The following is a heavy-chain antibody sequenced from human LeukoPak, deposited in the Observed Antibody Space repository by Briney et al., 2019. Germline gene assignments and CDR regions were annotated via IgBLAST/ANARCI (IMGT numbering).Heavy chain of an antibody. D-gene: IGHD3-16*02. CDR1: RFTFSSYE. J-gene: IGHJ4*02. V-gene: IGHV3-48*03. Sequence: GGSLRLSCVASRFTFSSYEMHWVRQAPGKGLEWVSCISSSGGAIYYADSVRGRFTISRDNAKNSLYLQMNSLRAEDTAVYYCARLTFGGVIGFDYWGQGTLVTVSP. CDR3: ARLTFGGVIGFDY. CDR2: ISSSGGAI.